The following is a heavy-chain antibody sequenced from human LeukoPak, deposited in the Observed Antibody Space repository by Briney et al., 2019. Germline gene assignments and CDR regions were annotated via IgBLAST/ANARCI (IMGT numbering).Heavy chain of an antibody. V-gene: IGHV4-31*11. CDR3: EARTTTPARYYFDY. Sequence: SETLSLTCAVYGGSFSGYYWSWIRQHPGKGLEWIGYIYYSGSTYYNPSLKSRVTISVDTSKNQLSLKLSSVTAADTAVYYCEARTTTPARYYFDYWGQGTLATVSS. CDR1: GGSFSGYY. J-gene: IGHJ4*02. D-gene: IGHD4-17*01. CDR2: IYYSGST.